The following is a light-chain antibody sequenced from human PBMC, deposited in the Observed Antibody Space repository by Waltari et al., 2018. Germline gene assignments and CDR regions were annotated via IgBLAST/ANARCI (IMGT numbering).Light chain of an antibody. CDR2: GDN. V-gene: IGLV6-57*03. CDR3: QSYDSSIV. Sequence: NFMLTQPHSVSESPGKTVTISCTRSSGSIASNYVQWYQQRPGSAPTTVSYGDNQTPPGVRDRFSGSICRSSISASLTISGLKTEDEADYYCQSYDSSIVCGGVTKLTVL. J-gene: IGLJ3*02. CDR1: SGSIASNY.